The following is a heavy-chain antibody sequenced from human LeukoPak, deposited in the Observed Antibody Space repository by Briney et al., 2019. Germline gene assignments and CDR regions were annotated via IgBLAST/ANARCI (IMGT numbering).Heavy chain of an antibody. Sequence: ASVKVSCKASGGTFSSYAISWVRQAPGQGLEWMGGIIPIFGTANYAQKFQGRVTITADESTSTAYMELSSLRSEDTAVYYCARAFHVDIVATDAFDIWGQGTMVTVSS. D-gene: IGHD5-12*01. CDR1: GGTFSSYA. J-gene: IGHJ3*02. V-gene: IGHV1-69*13. CDR2: IIPIFGTA. CDR3: ARAFHVDIVATDAFDI.